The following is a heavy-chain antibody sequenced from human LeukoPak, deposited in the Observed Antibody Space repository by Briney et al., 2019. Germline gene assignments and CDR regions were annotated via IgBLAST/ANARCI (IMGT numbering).Heavy chain of an antibody. Sequence: GGSLRLSCAASGFTFSSFSMNWVRQAPGKGLEWVSTVSTGGAATYYADSVKGRFTISRDNSENTLYLQMNSLRAEDTAVYYCARARSDAFDIWGQGTMVTVSS. CDR3: ARARSDAFDI. CDR1: GFTFSSFS. J-gene: IGHJ3*02. V-gene: IGHV3-23*01. CDR2: VSTGGAAT.